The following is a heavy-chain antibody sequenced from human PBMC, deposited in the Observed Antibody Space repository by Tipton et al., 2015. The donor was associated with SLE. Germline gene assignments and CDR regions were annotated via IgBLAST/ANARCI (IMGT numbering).Heavy chain of an antibody. CDR2: VNYPGNT. J-gene: IGHJ5*02. CDR3: ARDLSGSVGNNCNWLDP. Sequence: TLSLTCTVSRGSITSTSLYWGWIRQSPGEGLEWLGSVNYPGNTYYNPSLESRLTVSLDTSKNQFSLRLDSLIAADTAVYYCARDLSGSVGNNCNWLDPWGQGTLVTVSS. CDR1: RGSITSTSLY. V-gene: IGHV4-39*07. D-gene: IGHD1-26*01.